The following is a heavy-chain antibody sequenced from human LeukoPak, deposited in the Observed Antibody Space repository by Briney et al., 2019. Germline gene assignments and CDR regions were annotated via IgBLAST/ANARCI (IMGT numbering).Heavy chain of an antibody. CDR3: ARGADSSGYYPADY. D-gene: IGHD3-22*01. Sequence: ASVKVSCRASGYTFTSYDINWVRQATGQGLEWMGWINPNSGGTNYAQKFQGWVTMTRDTSISTAYMELSRLRSDDTAVYYCARGADSSGYYPADYWGQGTLVTVSS. J-gene: IGHJ4*02. V-gene: IGHV1-2*04. CDR2: INPNSGGT. CDR1: GYTFTSYD.